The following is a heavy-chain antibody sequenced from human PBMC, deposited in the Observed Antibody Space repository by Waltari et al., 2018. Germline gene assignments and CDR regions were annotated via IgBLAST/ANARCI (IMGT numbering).Heavy chain of an antibody. CDR1: GFTFSSYA. V-gene: IGHV3-23*04. J-gene: IGHJ4*02. CDR3: AKNLRGDSSFFDY. Sequence: EVQLVESGGGLVQPGGSLRLSCAASGFTFSSYAMSWVRQAPGKGLGWVSCIRGSGGRTDYADSVKGRFTISRDNSKNTLYLQMNSLGAEDTAVYYCAKNLRGDSSFFDYWGQGTLVTVSS. D-gene: IGHD6-6*01. CDR2: IRGSGGRT.